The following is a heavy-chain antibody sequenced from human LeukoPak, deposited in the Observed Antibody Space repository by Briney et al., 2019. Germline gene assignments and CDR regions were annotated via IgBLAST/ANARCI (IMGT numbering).Heavy chain of an antibody. Sequence: GGSLRLSCAASGFTFSSYSMNWVRQAPGKGLEWVSSISSSSSYIYYADSVKGRFTISRDNAKNSLYLQMNSLRAEDTAVYYCAREKRQWLVPGAFDIWGQGTMVTVSS. CDR1: GFTFSSYS. V-gene: IGHV3-21*04. D-gene: IGHD6-19*01. CDR2: ISSSSSYI. J-gene: IGHJ3*02. CDR3: AREKRQWLVPGAFDI.